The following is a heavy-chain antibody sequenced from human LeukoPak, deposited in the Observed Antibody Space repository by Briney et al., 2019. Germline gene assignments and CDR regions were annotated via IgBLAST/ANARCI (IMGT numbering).Heavy chain of an antibody. D-gene: IGHD3-10*01. Sequence: PGGSLRLSCAASGFTFNSYYVNWVRQAPGKGLVWVSRINRDGSDTIYADSVKGRFTISRDNAKNTLFLQMNSLRAEDTAVYYCAREDFGVDYWGQGTLVTVSS. CDR2: INRDGSDT. CDR3: AREDFGVDY. CDR1: GFTFNSYY. V-gene: IGHV3-74*01. J-gene: IGHJ4*02.